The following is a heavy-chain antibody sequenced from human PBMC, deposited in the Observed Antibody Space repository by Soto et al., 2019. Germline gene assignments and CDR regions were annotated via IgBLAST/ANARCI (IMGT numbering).Heavy chain of an antibody. V-gene: IGHV4-61*01. CDR2: ISYSGNT. Sequence: QVQLQESGPGLVKPSETLSLTCTVSGGSVSSGHYYWSWIRQPPGKGLEWIGYISYSGNTNYNPSLKSRVTISLDTSKNLFSLKLSSVTAADTAVYYCARDSGGFCSSPSCYVDYWGQGTLVTVSS. CDR3: ARDSGGFCSSPSCYVDY. J-gene: IGHJ4*02. D-gene: IGHD2-2*01. CDR1: GGSVSSGHYY.